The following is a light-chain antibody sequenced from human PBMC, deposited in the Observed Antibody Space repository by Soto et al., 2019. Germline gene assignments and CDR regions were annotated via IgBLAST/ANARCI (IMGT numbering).Light chain of an antibody. J-gene: IGKJ2*01. CDR3: QQRSNWPRT. CDR2: DAS. Sequence: EIVLTQSPATLSLSPGERATLSCRASQSVSSYLAWYQQKPGQAPRLLIYDASNRATGIPTRFSGSGSGTDFTLTISSLEPADFAVYYCQQRSNWPRTLGQGTKLEI. V-gene: IGKV3-11*01. CDR1: QSVSSY.